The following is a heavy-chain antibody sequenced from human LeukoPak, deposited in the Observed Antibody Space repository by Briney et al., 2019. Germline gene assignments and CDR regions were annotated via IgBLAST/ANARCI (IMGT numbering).Heavy chain of an antibody. V-gene: IGHV4-39*07. CDR1: GGSISSSSYY. Sequence: SETLSLTCTVSGGSISSSSYYWGWIRQPPGKGLEWIGTIYYSGSTYFNPSLQSRATISLDTSKNQFSPKLSSVTAADTAVYYCARVTGIAAADYWGQGTLVTVSS. CDR3: ARVTGIAAADY. CDR2: IYYSGST. J-gene: IGHJ4*02. D-gene: IGHD6-13*01.